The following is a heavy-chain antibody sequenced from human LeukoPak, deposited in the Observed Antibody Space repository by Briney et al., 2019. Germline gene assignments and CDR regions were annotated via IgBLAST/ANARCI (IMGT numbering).Heavy chain of an antibody. J-gene: IGHJ5*02. D-gene: IGHD5-18*01. Sequence: SETLSLTCSVPGGSISTYYWNWIRQTPGKGLEWVGHISYGNTDYTPSLKSPVTISVDTSKTQFSLKLTSVTAADTAVYYCARDKAHSYGRYFDPWGQGALVIVSS. V-gene: IGHV4-59*01. CDR3: ARDKAHSYGRYFDP. CDR2: ISYGNT. CDR1: GGSISTYY.